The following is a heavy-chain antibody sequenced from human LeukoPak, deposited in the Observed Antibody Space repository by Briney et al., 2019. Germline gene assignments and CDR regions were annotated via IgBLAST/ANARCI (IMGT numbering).Heavy chain of an antibody. D-gene: IGHD3-22*01. Sequence: GGSLRLSCAASGFTFSSYSMNWVRQAPGKGLEWVSYISSSSSTIYYADSVKGRFTISRDNAKNSLYLQMNSLRAEDTAVYYRARELGYYDSSGYTTGGQGTLVTVSS. CDR3: ARELGYYDSSGYTT. CDR2: ISSSSSTI. J-gene: IGHJ4*02. V-gene: IGHV3-48*01. CDR1: GFTFSSYS.